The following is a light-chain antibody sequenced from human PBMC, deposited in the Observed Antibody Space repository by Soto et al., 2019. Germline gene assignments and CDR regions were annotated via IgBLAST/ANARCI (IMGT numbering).Light chain of an antibody. CDR1: SSNIESNT. CDR3: AAWDDILNGYV. CDR2: SNY. J-gene: IGLJ1*01. Sequence: QSVLTQPPSASGTPGQRVTISCSGSSSNIESNTVTWYQQLPGTAPKLVIYSNYARPSGVPDRFSGSTSGTSASLVIRGLQSEDEADYYCAAWDDILNGYVFGGGT. V-gene: IGLV1-44*01.